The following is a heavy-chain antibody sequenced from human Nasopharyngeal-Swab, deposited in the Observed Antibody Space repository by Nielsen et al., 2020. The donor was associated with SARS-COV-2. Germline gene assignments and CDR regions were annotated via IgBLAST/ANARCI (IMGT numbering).Heavy chain of an antibody. CDR2: ISYDGSNK. J-gene: IGHJ4*02. V-gene: IGHV3-30*18. D-gene: IGHD3-10*01. Sequence: SLNISCAASGSTFSSYVIYWVREAPGKGLEWVAVISYDGSNKYYADSVKGRFTITRDNSKNTLYLQMNSLRTEDTAVYYCAKVGEWSDTVYFDYCGQGTLVTVSS. CDR3: AKVGEWSDTVYFDY. CDR1: GSTFSSYV.